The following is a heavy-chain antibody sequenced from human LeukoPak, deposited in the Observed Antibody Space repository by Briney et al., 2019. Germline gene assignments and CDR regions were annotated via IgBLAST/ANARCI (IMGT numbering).Heavy chain of an antibody. CDR3: ARAGASGWYAAGWFDP. D-gene: IGHD6-19*01. CDR2: INTDGRTT. CDR1: GFPFNNYW. V-gene: IGHV3-74*01. Sequence: GGSLRLSCAASGFPFNNYWIHWVRQAPGKGLMWVSSINTDGRTTRYAASVQGRFTISRDNAKNTLSLQMNSLRDDDTVVYYCARAGASGWYAAGWFDPWGQGTLVTVSS. J-gene: IGHJ5*02.